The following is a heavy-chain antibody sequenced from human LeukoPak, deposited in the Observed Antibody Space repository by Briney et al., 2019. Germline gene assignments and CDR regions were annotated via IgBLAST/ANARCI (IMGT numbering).Heavy chain of an antibody. Sequence: PSETLSLTCAISGGSIPSYYWSWIRQSPGQRLEWIGYLFYSGSTNYNPSLKSRITMSTDTSKNQFSLNVRSVTAADTAVYYCARGAYSNYLSVDYWGHGILVTVSS. CDR2: LFYSGST. CDR1: GGSIPSYY. D-gene: IGHD4-11*01. J-gene: IGHJ4*01. CDR3: ARGAYSNYLSVDY. V-gene: IGHV4-59*01.